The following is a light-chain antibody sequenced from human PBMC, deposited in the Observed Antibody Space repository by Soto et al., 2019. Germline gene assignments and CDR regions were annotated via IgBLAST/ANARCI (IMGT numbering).Light chain of an antibody. J-gene: IGLJ2*01. CDR1: NIGRKS. V-gene: IGLV3-21*02. CDR2: DDS. Sequence: SYVLSQPPSVAVAPGQTARVTCGGDNIGRKSVHWYQQKPGQALVLVVNDDSDRPSGIPERLSGSNSGNTATLTINRVETGDEADYYCQVWDTGRVIFGGGTKVTVL. CDR3: QVWDTGRVI.